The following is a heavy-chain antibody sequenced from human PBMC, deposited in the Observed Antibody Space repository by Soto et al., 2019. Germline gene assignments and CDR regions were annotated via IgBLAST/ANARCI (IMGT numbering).Heavy chain of an antibody. CDR2: VYYTGST. J-gene: IGHJ6*02. V-gene: IGHV4-59*12. CDR3: ARGTGTTEWDYYGMDV. CDR1: GGSISGSY. D-gene: IGHD1-1*01. Sequence: SETLSLTCSVSGGSISGSYWSWIRQSPGKGLEWLGYVYYTGSTNYSPSLRSRVTISVDRSKNQFSLKLSSVTAADTAVYYCARGTGTTEWDYYGMDVWGQGTTVTVSS.